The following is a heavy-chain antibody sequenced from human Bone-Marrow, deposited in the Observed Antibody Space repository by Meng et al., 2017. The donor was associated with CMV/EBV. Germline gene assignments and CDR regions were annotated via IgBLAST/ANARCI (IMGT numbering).Heavy chain of an antibody. J-gene: IGHJ3*02. D-gene: IGHD2-2*03. CDR2: IFPGSGAT. CDR3: VRDMDASEGSAFDI. Sequence: ASVKVSCKPSGYRLTAHYIHWVRKAPGQGLEWMGWIFPGSGATDYAQKFSDRVTMTRDMSISTFYMELSRLTSDDTAVYYCVRDMDASEGSAFDIWGQGTMVTVSS. CDR1: GYRLTAHY. V-gene: IGHV1-2*02.